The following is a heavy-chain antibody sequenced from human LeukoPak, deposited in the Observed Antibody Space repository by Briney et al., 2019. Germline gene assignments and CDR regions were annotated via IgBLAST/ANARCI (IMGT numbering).Heavy chain of an antibody. CDR2: IYYSGST. J-gene: IGHJ3*02. CDR3: ARRWYYYDARAFDM. Sequence: TSETLSLTCTVSGGSISSSSYYWRWIRQPPGKGLEWNGSIYYSGSTYYNPSLRRRANISVDTSKNQFSLKLNPVTAADTAVYYCARRWYYYDARAFDMGAQGTMVTV. V-gene: IGHV4-39*01. CDR1: GGSISSSSYY. D-gene: IGHD3-22*01.